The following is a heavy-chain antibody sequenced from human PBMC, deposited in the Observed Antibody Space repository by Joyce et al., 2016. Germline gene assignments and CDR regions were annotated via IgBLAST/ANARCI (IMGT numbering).Heavy chain of an antibody. Sequence: WVRQAPGQGLEWVGGIVPIFGTPNYAQKFLGRVTVTADESTSTVYLELTSLTSEDTALYYCATGGTDFLEWLFYWGKGTLVTVSS. D-gene: IGHD3-3*01. CDR2: IVPIFGTP. CDR3: ATGGTDFLEWLFY. J-gene: IGHJ4*02. V-gene: IGHV1-69*01.